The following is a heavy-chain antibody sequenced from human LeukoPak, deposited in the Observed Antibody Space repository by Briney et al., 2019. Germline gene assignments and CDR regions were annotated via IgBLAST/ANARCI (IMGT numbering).Heavy chain of an antibody. D-gene: IGHD3-3*01. CDR1: GGSISSYY. CDR2: IYYSGST. J-gene: IGHJ4*02. V-gene: IGHV4-59*01. Sequence: SETLSLTCTVSGGSISSYYWSWIRQPPGKGLEWIGYIYYSGSTNYNPSLKSRVTISVDTSKNQFSLELSSVTAADTAVYYCARAKFYGDDPFDYWGQGTLVTVSS. CDR3: ARAKFYGDDPFDY.